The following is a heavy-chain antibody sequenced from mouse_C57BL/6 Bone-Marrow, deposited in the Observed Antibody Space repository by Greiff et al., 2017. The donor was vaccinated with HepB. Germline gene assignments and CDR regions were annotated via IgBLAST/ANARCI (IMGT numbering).Heavy chain of an antibody. Sequence: QVQLQQPGAELVRPGTSVKLSCKASGYTFTSYWMHWVKQRPGQGLEWIGVIDPSDSYTNYTQKFKGKATLTVDTSSSTAYMQLSSLTSEDSAVYYCAKMEENYFDYWGRGTTLTVTA. CDR3: AKMEENYFDY. CDR2: IDPSDSYT. D-gene: IGHD2-3*01. J-gene: IGHJ2*01. CDR1: GYTFTSYW. V-gene: IGHV1-59*01.